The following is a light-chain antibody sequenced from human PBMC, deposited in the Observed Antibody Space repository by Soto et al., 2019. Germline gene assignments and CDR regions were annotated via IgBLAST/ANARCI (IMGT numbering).Light chain of an antibody. Sequence: IVLTQSPGTLSLSPGERATLSCRASQSVRSNYLAWYQQQPGQAPRLLIFGASSRATGIPDRFSGSGSGTDFTLTISRLEPEDSAVYTCHHYGYGADTFGQGTKLEIK. CDR2: GAS. J-gene: IGKJ2*01. V-gene: IGKV3-20*01. CDR1: QSVRSNY. CDR3: HHYGYGADT.